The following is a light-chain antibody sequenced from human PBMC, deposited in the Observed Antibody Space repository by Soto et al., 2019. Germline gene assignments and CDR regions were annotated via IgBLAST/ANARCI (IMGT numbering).Light chain of an antibody. Sequence: DIVLTQSPGTLSLSPGGRATLSCRASQSVSSSYLAWYQQKPGQAPRLLIYGASSRATGIPDRFSGSGSGTDFTLTISRLEPADFAVYYCQQYGSSPWTFGQGTKVELK. CDR1: QSVSSSY. V-gene: IGKV3-20*01. CDR3: QQYGSSPWT. CDR2: GAS. J-gene: IGKJ1*01.